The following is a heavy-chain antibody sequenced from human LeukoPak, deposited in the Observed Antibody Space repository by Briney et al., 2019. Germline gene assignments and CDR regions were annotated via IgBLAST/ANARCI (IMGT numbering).Heavy chain of an antibody. D-gene: IGHD3-10*01. V-gene: IGHV3-48*03. Sequence: GGSLRLSCAASGFTFSSYEMNWVRQAPGKGLEWVSYISSSDSTIYYADSVKGRFTIPRDNAKNSLYLQMNSLRAEDTAVYYCARDMARGPFDYWGQGTLVTVSS. CDR1: GFTFSSYE. CDR2: ISSSDSTI. J-gene: IGHJ4*02. CDR3: ARDMARGPFDY.